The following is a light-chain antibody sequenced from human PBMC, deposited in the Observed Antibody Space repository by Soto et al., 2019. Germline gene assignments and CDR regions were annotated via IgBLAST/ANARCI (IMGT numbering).Light chain of an antibody. Sequence: DIQRTHSPSSLSWSLGERVTITCRTSQNINNYLNWYQQKPGKAPKLLIYGASSLQTGVPSRFSGSGSGTDFTLTISSLQPEHFATYYCQQSSSPLWGTCGQGTKVDIK. CDR1: QNINNY. CDR3: QQSSSPLWGT. J-gene: IGKJ1*01. CDR2: GAS. V-gene: IGKV1-39*01.